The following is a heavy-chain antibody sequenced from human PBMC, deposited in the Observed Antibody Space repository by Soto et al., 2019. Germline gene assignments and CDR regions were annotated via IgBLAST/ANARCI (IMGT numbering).Heavy chain of an antibody. CDR3: ERSVRYCSCCSCYFPRDPFDI. Sequence: SETLSLTCTVSGGSISSYYWSWIRQPPGKGLEWIGYIYYSGSTNYNPSLKSRVTISVDTSKNQFSLKLSSVTAADTAVYYCERSVRYCSCCSCYFPRDPFDIWGQRTMVPVSS. V-gene: IGHV4-59*08. CDR2: IYYSGST. D-gene: IGHD2-15*01. CDR1: GGSISSYY. J-gene: IGHJ3*02.